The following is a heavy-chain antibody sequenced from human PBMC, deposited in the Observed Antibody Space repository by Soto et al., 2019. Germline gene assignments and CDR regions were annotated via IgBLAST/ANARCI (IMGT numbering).Heavy chain of an antibody. CDR2: IYYSGST. D-gene: IGHD1-7*01. V-gene: IGHV4-39*01. CDR3: ARLNAGTTYYYYGMDV. Sequence: SETLSLTCTVSGASISSSSYYWGWIRQPPGKGLEWIGSIYYSGSTYYNPSLKSRVTISIDTSKNQFSLKLSSVTAADTALYYCARLNAGTTYYYYGMDVWGQGTTVTVSS. J-gene: IGHJ6*02. CDR1: GASISSSSYY.